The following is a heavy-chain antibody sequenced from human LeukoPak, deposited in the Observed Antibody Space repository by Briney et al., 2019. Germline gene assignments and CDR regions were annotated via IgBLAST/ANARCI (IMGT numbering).Heavy chain of an antibody. CDR1: GGSISSYY. D-gene: IGHD6-6*01. Sequence: SETLSLTCTVSGGSISSYYWSWIRQPPGKGLEWIGYIYYSGSTNYNPSLKSRVTISVNTSKNQFSLKLSTVTAADTAVYYCARCIIAARENPYYYYMDVWGKGTTVTVSS. V-gene: IGHV4-59*01. J-gene: IGHJ6*03. CDR2: IYYSGST. CDR3: ARCIIAARENPYYYYMDV.